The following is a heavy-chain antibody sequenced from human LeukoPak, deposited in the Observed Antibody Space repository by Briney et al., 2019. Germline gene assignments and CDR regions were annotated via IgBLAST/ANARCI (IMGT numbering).Heavy chain of an antibody. CDR2: IYYSGST. CDR1: GGSISSSSYY. V-gene: IGHV4-39*07. J-gene: IGHJ4*02. Sequence: SETLSLTCTVSGGSISSSSYYWGWIRQPPGKGLEWIGSIYYSGSTYYNPSLKSRVTISVDTSKNQFSLKLSSVTAADTAVYYCARDRHFDWLLPFDYWGQGTLVTVSS. D-gene: IGHD3-9*01. CDR3: ARDRHFDWLLPFDY.